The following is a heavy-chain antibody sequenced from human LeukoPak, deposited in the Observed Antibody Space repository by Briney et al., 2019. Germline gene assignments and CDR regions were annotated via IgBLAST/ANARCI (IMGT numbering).Heavy chain of an antibody. Sequence: RGPLRLSCAASGFTFSSYAMHWVRQAPGKGLEWVAVISYDGNNKYYADSVKGRFTISRDNSKNTLYLQMNSLRAEDTAVYYCARDYYDSSGFFVYYYGMDVWGQGTTVTVSS. D-gene: IGHD3-22*01. CDR2: ISYDGNNK. V-gene: IGHV3-30-3*01. J-gene: IGHJ6*02. CDR1: GFTFSSYA. CDR3: ARDYYDSSGFFVYYYGMDV.